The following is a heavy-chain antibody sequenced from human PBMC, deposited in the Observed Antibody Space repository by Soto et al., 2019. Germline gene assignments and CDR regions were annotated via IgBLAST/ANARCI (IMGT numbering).Heavy chain of an antibody. Sequence: VQLLESGGGLVQFGGSLRLSCAASGFTFSSYAMSWVRQAPGKGLEWVSTISGSDGRTYYTGSVKGRFTISRDNSKNTLYLKMNRLRVDDTAVYYCAKDRGGFIGFDLGYWGQGTLVTVSS. V-gene: IGHV3-23*01. CDR3: AKDRGGFIGFDLGY. D-gene: IGHD5-12*01. CDR1: GFTFSSYA. CDR2: ISGSDGRT. J-gene: IGHJ1*01.